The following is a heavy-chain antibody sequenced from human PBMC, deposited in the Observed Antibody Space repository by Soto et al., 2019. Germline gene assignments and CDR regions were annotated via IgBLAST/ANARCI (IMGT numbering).Heavy chain of an antibody. CDR1: GLTFSDYA. V-gene: IGHV3-30*04. CDR2: VAYDGRSK. CDR3: ARDDILVIPGGSYNYGMDV. D-gene: IGHD2-2*01. J-gene: IGHJ6*02. Sequence: GGSLRLSCAASGLTFSDYAMHWVRQAPGKGLEWVAVVAYDGRSKYYADSVKGRFTISRDNSRTTVYLQMNSLRDEDTAMYYCARDDILVIPGGSYNYGMDVWGHGTTVTVSS.